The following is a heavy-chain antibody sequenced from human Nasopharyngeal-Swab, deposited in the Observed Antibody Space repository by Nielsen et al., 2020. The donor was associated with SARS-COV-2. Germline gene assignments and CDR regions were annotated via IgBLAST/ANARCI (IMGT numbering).Heavy chain of an antibody. CDR1: RGTFSSYA. Sequence: SVKVSCQASRGTFSSYAISWVRQAPGQGPEWMGGIIPMFGKANYAQKFQGRVTITADESTTTAYMELSSLRYEDTAVYYCARDGRARNYDFWSDYMDVWGKGTTVTVSS. J-gene: IGHJ6*03. D-gene: IGHD3-3*01. CDR2: IIPMFGKA. V-gene: IGHV1-69*13. CDR3: ARDGRARNYDFWSDYMDV.